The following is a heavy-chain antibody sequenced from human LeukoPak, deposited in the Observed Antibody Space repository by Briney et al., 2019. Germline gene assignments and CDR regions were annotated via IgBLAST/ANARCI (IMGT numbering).Heavy chain of an antibody. CDR3: ARVAPYYYDSSGYSSHYFDY. CDR2: ISGSGGST. Sequence: GGSLRLSCAASGFTFSSYAMSWVRQAPGKGLEWVSAISGSGGSTYYADSVKGRFTISRDNSKNTLYLQMNGLRAEDTAVYFCARVAPYYYDSSGYSSHYFDYWGQGILVTVSS. V-gene: IGHV3-23*01. J-gene: IGHJ4*02. D-gene: IGHD3-22*01. CDR1: GFTFSSYA.